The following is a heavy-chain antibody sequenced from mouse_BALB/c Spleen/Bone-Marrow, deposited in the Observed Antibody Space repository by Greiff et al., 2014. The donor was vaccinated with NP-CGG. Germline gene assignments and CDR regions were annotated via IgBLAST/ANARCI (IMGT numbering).Heavy chain of an antibody. CDR3: ASPSDGNPFAY. D-gene: IGHD2-1*01. CDR2: IDPSDSET. V-gene: IGHV1S126*01. J-gene: IGHJ3*01. CDR1: GYSFTSYW. Sequence: QVQLQQSGPQLVRPGASVKISCKASGYSFTSYWMHWVEQRPGQGLEWIGMIDPSDSETRLNQKFKDKATLTVDKSSSTAYMQLSSPTSEDSAVYYYASPSDGNPFAYWGQGTLVTVSA.